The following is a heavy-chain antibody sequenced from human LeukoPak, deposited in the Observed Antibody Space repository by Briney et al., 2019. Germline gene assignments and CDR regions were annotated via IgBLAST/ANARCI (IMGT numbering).Heavy chain of an antibody. V-gene: IGHV1-18*01. CDR3: ASPNWNYGATVYDSFDI. CDR2: ISAYNGNT. CDR1: GYTFTSYG. Sequence: ASVKVSCKASGYTFTSYGISWVRQAPGQGLEWMGWISAYNGNTNYAQKLQGRVTMTTDTSTSTAYMELRSLRSDDTAVYYCASPNWNYGATVYDSFDIWGPGTMVTVSS. J-gene: IGHJ3*02. D-gene: IGHD1-7*01.